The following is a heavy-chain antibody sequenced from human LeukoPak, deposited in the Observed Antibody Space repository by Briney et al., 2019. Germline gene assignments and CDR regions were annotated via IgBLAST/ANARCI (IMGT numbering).Heavy chain of an antibody. J-gene: IGHJ4*02. CDR3: AREGPGIAAAGTFDY. D-gene: IGHD6-13*01. V-gene: IGHV3-7*01. CDR2: IKQDGSEK. Sequence: GGSLRLSCAASGFTFSSYWMSWVRQAPGKGPEWVANIKQDGSEKYYVDSVKGRFTISRDNAKNSLYLQMNSLRAEDTAVYYCAREGPGIAAAGTFDYWGQGTLVTVSS. CDR1: GFTFSSYW.